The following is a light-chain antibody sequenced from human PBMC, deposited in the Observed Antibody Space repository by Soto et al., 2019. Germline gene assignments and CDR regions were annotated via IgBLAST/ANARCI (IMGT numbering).Light chain of an antibody. J-gene: IGKJ3*01. CDR3: QHYYTIPVS. CDR2: WAS. V-gene: IGKV4-1*01. Sequence: DIVLTQAPDSLSASLGERATINCKSSQSLLYNSNNKTYLAWYQQKPGQPPRLLIYWASTRQSGVPERFSGSGTGTDFTLTINSLQAEDVAVYYCQHYYTIPVSFGPATKVAIK. CDR1: QSLLYNSNNKTY.